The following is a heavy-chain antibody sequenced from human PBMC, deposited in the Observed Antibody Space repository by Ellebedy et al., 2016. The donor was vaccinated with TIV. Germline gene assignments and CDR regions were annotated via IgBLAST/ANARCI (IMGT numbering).Heavy chain of an antibody. CDR3: ARSREYAYGYHFDY. CDR1: GGTFSNYA. D-gene: IGHD5-18*01. V-gene: IGHV1-69*13. CDR2: VIPIFDTT. Sequence: AASVKVSCKASGGTFSNYAIGWVRQAPGKGLEWMGRVIPIFDTTNYAQNFQGRISITADESTTTAYLELSSLRSEDTAVYFCARSREYAYGYHFDYWGQGTLVTVSS. J-gene: IGHJ4*02.